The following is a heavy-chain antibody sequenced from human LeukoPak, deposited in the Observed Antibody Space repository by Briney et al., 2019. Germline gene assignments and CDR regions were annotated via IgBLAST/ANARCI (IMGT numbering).Heavy chain of an antibody. CDR2: ISGSDGST. CDR3: ARTGAINAAFDV. D-gene: IGHD1/OR15-1a*01. V-gene: IGHV3-23*01. J-gene: IGHJ3*01. CDR1: GFTFSSYA. Sequence: GGSLRLSCAASGFTFSSYAMSWVRQAPGKGLEWVSAISGSDGSTYYADSVKGRFTISRDNAKNTLYLQINSLRAEDTAVYYCARTGAINAAFDVWGQGTMVTVSS.